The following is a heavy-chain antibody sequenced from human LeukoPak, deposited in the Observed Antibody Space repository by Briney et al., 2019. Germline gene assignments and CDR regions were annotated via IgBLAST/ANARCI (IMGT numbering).Heavy chain of an antibody. V-gene: IGHV4-34*01. Sequence: SETLSLTCAVYGGSFSTYYWSWIRQPPGKGLEWIGEINHSGSTNNNPSLKSRVTISVDMSKNQISLKLTSVTAADTAVYYCARRRVLRYFDWLSRESDAFDIWGQGTMVTVSS. CDR1: GGSFSTYY. J-gene: IGHJ3*02. CDR3: ARRRVLRYFDWLSRESDAFDI. CDR2: INHSGST. D-gene: IGHD3-9*01.